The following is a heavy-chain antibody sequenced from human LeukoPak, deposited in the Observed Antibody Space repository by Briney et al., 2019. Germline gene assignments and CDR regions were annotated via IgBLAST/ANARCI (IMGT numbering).Heavy chain of an antibody. CDR2: IYYSGST. CDR1: GGSISSSSYY. Sequence: SETLSLTCTVSGGSISSSSYYWGWIRQPPGTGLEWIGSIYYSGSTYYNPSLKSRVTISVDTSKNQFSLKLSSVTAADTAMYYCARSIIRGLITGVCDYWGQGTLVTVSS. CDR3: ARSIIRGLITGVCDY. V-gene: IGHV4-39*01. J-gene: IGHJ4*02. D-gene: IGHD3-10*01.